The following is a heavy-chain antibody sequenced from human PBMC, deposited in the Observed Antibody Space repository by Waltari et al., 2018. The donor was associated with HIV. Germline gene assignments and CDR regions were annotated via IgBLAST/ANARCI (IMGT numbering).Heavy chain of an antibody. D-gene: IGHD2-2*01. CDR3: ARDPQYCSSTICSYYFDY. V-gene: IGHV3-30-3*01. CDR2: ISYDGSNK. Sequence: QVQLVESGGGVVQRGRSLRLSCAASGFPFSNYAMHWVRQAPGKGGEGVAGISYDGSNKYYADSVKGRFTISRDNSKNTLYLQMNILRAEDTAVYYCARDPQYCSSTICSYYFDYWGQGTLVTVSS. J-gene: IGHJ4*02. CDR1: GFPFSNYA.